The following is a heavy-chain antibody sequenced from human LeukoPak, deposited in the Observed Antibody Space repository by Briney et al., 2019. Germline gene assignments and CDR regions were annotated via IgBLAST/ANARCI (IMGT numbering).Heavy chain of an antibody. Sequence: GGSLRLSCAASGFTFDDYAMHWVRQAPGKGLEWVSGISWNSGSIGYADSVKGRFTISRDNAKNSLYLQMNSLRAEDTALYYCAKDTNYDSSGYPDYWGQGTLVTVSS. D-gene: IGHD3-22*01. CDR3: AKDTNYDSSGYPDY. V-gene: IGHV3-9*01. CDR2: ISWNSGSI. J-gene: IGHJ4*01. CDR1: GFTFDDYA.